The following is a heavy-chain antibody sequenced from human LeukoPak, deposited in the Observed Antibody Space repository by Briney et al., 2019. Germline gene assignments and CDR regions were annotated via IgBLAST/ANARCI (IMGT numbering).Heavy chain of an antibody. V-gene: IGHV4-34*01. CDR1: GGSFSGYY. D-gene: IGHD3-10*01. CDR3: ARERRNYYGSGSPVPSYFDY. CDR2: INHSGST. J-gene: IGHJ4*02. Sequence: PSETLSLTCAVYGGSFSGYYWSWIRQPPGKGLEWIGEINHSGSTNYNPSLKSRVTISVDTPKNQFSLKLSSVTAADTAVYYCARERRNYYGSGSPVPSYFDYWGQGTLVTVSS.